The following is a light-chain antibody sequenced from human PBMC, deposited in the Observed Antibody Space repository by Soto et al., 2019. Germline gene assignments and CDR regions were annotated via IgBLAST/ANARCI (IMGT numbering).Light chain of an antibody. V-gene: IGKV1-5*01. CDR1: HNIERW. CDR3: QQFAISTT. J-gene: IGKJ1*01. CDR2: NAS. Sequence: IQMTQSPSTLSASVGDRVTITCRASHNIERWMAWYQQKPGKAPSLLIFNASTLHSGVPSRFSGSGSGTDVTLTISSLQPDDVATYYCQQFAISTTFGQGTKVEVK.